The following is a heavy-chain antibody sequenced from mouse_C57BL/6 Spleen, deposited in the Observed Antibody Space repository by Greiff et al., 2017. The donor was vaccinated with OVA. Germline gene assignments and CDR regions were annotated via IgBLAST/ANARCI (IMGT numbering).Heavy chain of an antibody. CDR1: GYAFSSSW. D-gene: IGHD3-2*02. J-gene: IGHJ2*01. CDR3: ARCDSSGFDY. Sequence: VQRVESGPELVKPGASVKLSCKASGYAFSSSWMNWVKQRPGKGLEWIGRIYPGDGDTNYNGKFKGKATLTADKSSSTAYMQLSSLTSEDSSVYFCARCDSSGFDYWGQGTTLTVSS. CDR2: IYPGDGDT. V-gene: IGHV1-82*01.